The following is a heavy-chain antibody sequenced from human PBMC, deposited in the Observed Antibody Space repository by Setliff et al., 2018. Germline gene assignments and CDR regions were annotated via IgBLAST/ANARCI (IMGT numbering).Heavy chain of an antibody. CDR3: ARGRAGHSGH. V-gene: IGHV4-34*01. D-gene: IGHD6-19*01. J-gene: IGHJ4*02. CDR2: INHRGST. Sequence: PSETLSLTCAAYGGTFSDYYWTWIRQPPGKGLEWIGEINHRGSTNYNPSLKSRATISIDTSKDQFSLKLSSVTAADTAVYHCARGRAGHSGHWGQGTLVTVSS. CDR1: GGTFSDYY.